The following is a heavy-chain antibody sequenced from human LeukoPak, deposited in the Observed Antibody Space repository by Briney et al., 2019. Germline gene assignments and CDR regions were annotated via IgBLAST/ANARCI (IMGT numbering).Heavy chain of an antibody. D-gene: IGHD2-15*01. CDR1: GFTFSSYW. CDR2: INSDGSST. V-gene: IGHV3-74*01. J-gene: IGHJ5*02. Sequence: GGSLRLSCAASGFTFSSYWMHWVRQAPGKGLVWVSRINSDGSSTSYADSVKGRFTISRDNAKNTLYRQMNSLRAEDTAVYYCARDGQDIVVVVAATPCGWFDPWGQGTLVTVSS. CDR3: ARDGQDIVVVVAATPCGWFDP.